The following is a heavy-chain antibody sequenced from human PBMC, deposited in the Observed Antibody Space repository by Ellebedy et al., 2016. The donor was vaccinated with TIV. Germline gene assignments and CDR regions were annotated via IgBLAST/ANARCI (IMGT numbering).Heavy chain of an antibody. Sequence: GESLKISXAASGFTFSSYAMSWVRQAPGKGLEWASAISGSGGSTYYADSVKGRFTISRDNSKNTLYLQMNSLRAEDTAVYYCAKALLWFGDDSNYFDYWGQGTLVTVSS. D-gene: IGHD3-10*01. J-gene: IGHJ4*02. CDR1: GFTFSSYA. CDR2: ISGSGGST. CDR3: AKALLWFGDDSNYFDY. V-gene: IGHV3-23*01.